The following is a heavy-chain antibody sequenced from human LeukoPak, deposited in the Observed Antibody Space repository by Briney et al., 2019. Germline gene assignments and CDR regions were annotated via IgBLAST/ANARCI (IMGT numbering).Heavy chain of an antibody. CDR3: ANSVPYGGGWYRY. Sequence: PGGSLRLSCAASGSTFSSYAMSWVRQAPGKGLEWVSAIRGSGGSTYYADSVKGRFTISRDNSKNTLYLQMNSLRAEDTAVYYCANSVPYGGGWYRYWGQGTLVTVSS. J-gene: IGHJ4*02. V-gene: IGHV3-23*01. D-gene: IGHD6-19*01. CDR2: IRGSGGST. CDR1: GSTFSSYA.